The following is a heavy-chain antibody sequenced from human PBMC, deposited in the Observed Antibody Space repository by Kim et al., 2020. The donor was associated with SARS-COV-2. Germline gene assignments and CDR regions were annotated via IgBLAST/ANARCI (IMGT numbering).Heavy chain of an antibody. Sequence: ASVKVSCKASGYTFTSYGISWVRQAPGQGLEWMGCISAYNGNTNYAQKLQGRVTMTTDTSTSTAYMELRSMRSDDTAVYYCAGDSRQQQLLDGRFDPWGQGTLVTVSS. J-gene: IGHJ5*02. CDR2: ISAYNGNT. V-gene: IGHV1-18*01. CDR3: AGDSRQQQLLDGRFDP. D-gene: IGHD6-13*01. CDR1: GYTFTSYG.